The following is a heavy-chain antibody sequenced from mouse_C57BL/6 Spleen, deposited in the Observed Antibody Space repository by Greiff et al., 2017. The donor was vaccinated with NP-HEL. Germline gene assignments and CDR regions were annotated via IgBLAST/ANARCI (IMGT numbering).Heavy chain of an antibody. CDR2: LGPSNGDT. CDR1: GFNIKDDY. V-gene: IGHV14-4*01. CDR3: ITDYYDYDRFAY. D-gene: IGHD2-4*01. J-gene: IGHJ3*01. Sequence: EVQLQQSGAELVRPGASVKLSCTASGFNIKDDYMHWVKQRPEQGLEWIGWLGPSNGDTEYASQFQGKATITADTSSNTAYLQLSSLTSEDTAVYYCITDYYDYDRFAYWGQGTLVTVSA.